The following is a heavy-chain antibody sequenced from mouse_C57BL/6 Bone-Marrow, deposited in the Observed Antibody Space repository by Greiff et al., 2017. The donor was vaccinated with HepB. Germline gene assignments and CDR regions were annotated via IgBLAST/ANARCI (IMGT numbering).Heavy chain of an antibody. CDR1: GYTFTSYT. J-gene: IGHJ1*03. V-gene: IGHV1-4*01. CDR3: ARCVCHWYFDV. CDR2: INPCSGYT. Sequence: QVQLKESGAELARPGASVKMSCKASGYTFTSYTMHWVKQRPGQGMEWIGYINPCSGYTKYNQKFKDKATLTADKSSSTAYMQLSSLTSEDSAVYYCARCVCHWYFDVWGTGTTVTVSS.